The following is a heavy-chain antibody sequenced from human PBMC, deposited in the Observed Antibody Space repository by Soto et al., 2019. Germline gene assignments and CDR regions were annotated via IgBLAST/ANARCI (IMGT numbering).Heavy chain of an antibody. Sequence: QVQLVQSGAEVKEPGSSVKVSCKASVEFFSNYGISWVRQAPGQGLEWMGGIIPIFGTISYAEKFQGRVTITADESTNTVYMELRSLRSADTALYYCARVFPDGWVEPGVVRGYLDTWGRATLVTVSS. J-gene: IGHJ4*02. CDR1: VEFFSNYG. V-gene: IGHV1-69*01. CDR2: IIPIFGTI. D-gene: IGHD3-3*01. CDR3: ARVFPDGWVEPGVVRGYLDT.